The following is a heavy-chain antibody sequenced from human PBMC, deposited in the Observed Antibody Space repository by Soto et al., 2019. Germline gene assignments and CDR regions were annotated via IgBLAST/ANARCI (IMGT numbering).Heavy chain of an antibody. CDR3: ARDPSLSSSSYLSYYYGMDV. CDR2: ISRSGSTI. Sequence: EVQLVESGGGLVQPGGSLRLSCAASGFTFGTYEMNWVRQAPGKGLEWVSYISRSGSTIYYADSVKGRFTISRDNAKNSLCLHYNSLRAEDTAVYYCARDPSLSSSSYLSYYYGMDVWGQGTTVTVSS. J-gene: IGHJ6*02. V-gene: IGHV3-48*03. CDR1: GFTFGTYE. D-gene: IGHD6-6*01.